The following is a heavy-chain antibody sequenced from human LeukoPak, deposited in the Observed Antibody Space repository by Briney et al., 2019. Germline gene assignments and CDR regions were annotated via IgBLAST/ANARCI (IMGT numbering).Heavy chain of an antibody. V-gene: IGHV4-4*02. D-gene: IGHD6-19*01. CDR1: GGSISSSNW. J-gene: IGHJ5*02. CDR3: ARDSSGRQGGWFDP. CDR2: IYHSGST. Sequence: SETLSLTCAVSGGSISSSNWWSWVRQPPGKGLEWIGEIYHSGSTNYNPSLKSRVTISVDKSKNQFSLKLSSVTAADTAVYYCARDSSGRQGGWFDPWGQGTLVTVSS.